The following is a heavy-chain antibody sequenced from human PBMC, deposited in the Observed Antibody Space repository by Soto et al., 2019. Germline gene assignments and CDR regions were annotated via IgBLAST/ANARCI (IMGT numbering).Heavy chain of an antibody. V-gene: IGHV1-8*01. CDR3: ARGGITGDAFDI. J-gene: IGHJ3*02. D-gene: IGHD1-20*01. CDR1: GYTFTSYD. Sequence: ASVKVSCKASGYTFTSYDINWVRQATGQGLKWMGWMNTNSDNTGYAQKYQGRVTMTRNTSISTANMELSSLRSEDTAVYYCARGGITGDAFDIWGQGTMVTVSS. CDR2: MNTNSDNT.